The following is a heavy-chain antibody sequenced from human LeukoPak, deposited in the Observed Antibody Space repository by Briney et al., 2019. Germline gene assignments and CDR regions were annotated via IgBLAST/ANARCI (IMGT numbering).Heavy chain of an antibody. J-gene: IGHJ4*02. CDR3: ARLATMVRGVITYFDY. CDR2: IYPDDSDT. V-gene: IGHV5-51*01. CDR1: GYSFASYW. D-gene: IGHD3-10*01. Sequence: GESLKISCKASGYSFASYWVAWVRQMPGKGLEWMGVIYPDDSDTRYSPSFQGQVTISADKSISTAYLQWSSLKASDTAMYYCARLATMVRGVITYFDYWGQGTLVTVSS.